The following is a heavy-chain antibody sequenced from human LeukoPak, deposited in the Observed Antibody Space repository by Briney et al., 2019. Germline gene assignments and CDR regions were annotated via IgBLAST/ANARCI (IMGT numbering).Heavy chain of an antibody. Sequence: GGSLRLSCAASGFTFSSYEMNWVRQAPGKGLEWVSYISSSGSTIYYADSVKGRFTISRDNSKNTLYLQMNSLRAEDTAVYYCAKGYYYDSSGYEFDYWGQGTLVTVSS. J-gene: IGHJ4*02. CDR3: AKGYYYDSSGYEFDY. D-gene: IGHD3-22*01. CDR2: ISSSGSTI. V-gene: IGHV3-48*03. CDR1: GFTFSSYE.